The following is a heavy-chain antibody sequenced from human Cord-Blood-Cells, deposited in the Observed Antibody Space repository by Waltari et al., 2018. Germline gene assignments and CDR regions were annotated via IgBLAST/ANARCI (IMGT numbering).Heavy chain of an antibody. CDR3: ARDSSSSWYYYYYGMDV. CDR2: ISSSSSYI. V-gene: IGHV3-21*01. J-gene: IGHJ6*02. CDR1: GFTFSSQS. Sequence: EVQLVESGGGLVKPGGSLRLSCAASGFTFSSQSMNWVRQAPGKGLEWVSSISSSSSYIYYADSVKGRFTISRDNAKNSLYLQMNSLRAEDTAVYYCARDSSSSWYYYYYGMDVWGQGTTVTVSS. D-gene: IGHD6-13*01.